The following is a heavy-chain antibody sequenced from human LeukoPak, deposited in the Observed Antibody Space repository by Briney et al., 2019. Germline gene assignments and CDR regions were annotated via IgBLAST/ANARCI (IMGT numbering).Heavy chain of an antibody. V-gene: IGHV3-30*18. CDR3: AKGGGYSYGVFDY. CDR1: GFTFSSYG. D-gene: IGHD5-18*01. J-gene: IGHJ4*02. Sequence: PGRSLRLSCAASGFTFSSYGMHWVRQAPGKGLEWVAVISYDGSNKYYADSVKGRFTISRDNSKNTLYLQMNSLRAEDTAVYYCAKGGGYSYGVFDYWGQRTLVTVSS. CDR2: ISYDGSNK.